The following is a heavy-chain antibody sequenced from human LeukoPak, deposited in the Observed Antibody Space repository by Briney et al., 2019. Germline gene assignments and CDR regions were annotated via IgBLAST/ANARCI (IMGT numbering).Heavy chain of an antibody. D-gene: IGHD2-2*01. V-gene: IGHV4-61*02. CDR1: GGSISSGSYY. J-gene: IGHJ6*03. CDR3: ARERPKYCSSTSCYPGYKDV. Sequence: SETQSLTCTVSGGSISSGSYYWSWIRQPAGTGLEWIGRIYTSGSTNYNPSLKSRVTISVDTSKNQFSLKLSYVTAADTAMYYCARERPKYCSSTSCYPGYKDVWGKGTTVTVSS. CDR2: IYTSGST.